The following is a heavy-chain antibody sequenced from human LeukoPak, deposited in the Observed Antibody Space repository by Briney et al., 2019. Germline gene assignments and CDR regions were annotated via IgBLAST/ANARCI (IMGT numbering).Heavy chain of an antibody. CDR3: ARDVIGSSTNY. CDR1: GFTFSSYW. J-gene: IGHJ4*02. CDR2: INTDGSST. D-gene: IGHD2-2*01. V-gene: IGHV3-74*01. Sequence: GGSLRLSCAASGFTFSSYWMHWVRQAPGKGLVWVSRINTDGSSTSYADSVKGRFTISRDNAKNTLYLQMNSLRAEDTAVYYCARDVIGSSTNYWGQGTLVTVSS.